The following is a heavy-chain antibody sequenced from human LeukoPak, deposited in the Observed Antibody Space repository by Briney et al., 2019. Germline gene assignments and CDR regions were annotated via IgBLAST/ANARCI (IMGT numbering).Heavy chain of an antibody. CDR2: IIPIFGTA. D-gene: IGHD3-10*01. CDR3: ARVRYYYGSGSYSRSEIEDC. J-gene: IGHJ4*02. Sequence: GASVKVSCKASGGTFSSYAISWVRQAPGQGLEWMGGIIPIFGTANYAQKFQGRVTITADESTSTAYMELSSLRSEDTAVYYCARVRYYYGSGSYSRSEIEDCWGQGTLVTVSS. V-gene: IGHV1-69*01. CDR1: GGTFSSYA.